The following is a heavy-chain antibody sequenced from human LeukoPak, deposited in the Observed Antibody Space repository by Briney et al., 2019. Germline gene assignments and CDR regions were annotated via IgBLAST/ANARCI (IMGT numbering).Heavy chain of an antibody. CDR1: GYTFTSYY. Sequence: ASVEVSCKASGYTFTSYYMHWVRQAPGQGLEWMGIINPSGGSTSYAQKFQGRVTMTRDTSTSTVHMELSSLRSEDTAVYYCARDIVVVPAAYSLGMDVWGKGTTVTVSS. V-gene: IGHV1-46*01. D-gene: IGHD2-2*01. J-gene: IGHJ6*04. CDR3: ARDIVVVPAAYSLGMDV. CDR2: INPSGGST.